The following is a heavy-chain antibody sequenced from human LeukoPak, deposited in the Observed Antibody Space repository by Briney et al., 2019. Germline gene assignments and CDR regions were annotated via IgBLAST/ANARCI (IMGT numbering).Heavy chain of an antibody. CDR3: ARSRGIAAAGPPPLGLNYYGMDV. CDR1: GYTFTCYY. J-gene: IGHJ6*02. Sequence: GASVKVSCKASGYTFTCYYMHWVRQAPGQGQERKGGINPNSGGTNYAQKFQGRVTMTRDTAISKAYMQLRRQRSDDTAVYSCARSRGIAAAGPPPLGLNYYGMDVWGQGTTVTVSS. CDR2: INPNSGGT. V-gene: IGHV1-2*02. D-gene: IGHD6-13*01.